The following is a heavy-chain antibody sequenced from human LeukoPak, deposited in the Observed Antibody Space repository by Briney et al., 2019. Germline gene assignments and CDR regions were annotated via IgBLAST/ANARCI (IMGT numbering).Heavy chain of an antibody. V-gene: IGHV3-23*01. D-gene: IGHD2-15*01. J-gene: IGHJ4*02. Sequence: TGGSLRLSCAASGFTFSSYGMSWVRQAPGKGLEWVSAISGSGGSTYYADSVKGRFTISRDNSKNTLYLQMNSLRAEDTAVYYCARVFECRHCSGGSCYSGPCYFDYWGQGTLVTVSS. CDR3: ARVFECRHCSGGSCYSGPCYFDY. CDR2: ISGSGGST. CDR1: GFTFSSYG.